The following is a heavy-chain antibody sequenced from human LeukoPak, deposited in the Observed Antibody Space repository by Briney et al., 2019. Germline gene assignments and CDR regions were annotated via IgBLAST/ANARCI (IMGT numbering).Heavy chain of an antibody. Sequence: GGSLRLSCVGSGLSLSKSHMHWVRQAPGKGLEWVATISYDRSNKYYADSVKGRFTISRDNSENTLYLQMNSLKIEDTAVYYCARDGGAWIQLWLSFDFWGQGTLVTVSS. J-gene: IGHJ4*02. CDR3: ARDGGAWIQLWLSFDF. V-gene: IGHV3-30-3*01. CDR2: ISYDRSNK. D-gene: IGHD5-18*01. CDR1: GLSLSKSH.